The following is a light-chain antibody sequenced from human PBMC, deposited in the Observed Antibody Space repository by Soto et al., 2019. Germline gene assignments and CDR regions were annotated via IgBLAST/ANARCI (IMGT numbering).Light chain of an antibody. Sequence: EIVLTQSPGTLSLSPGERVTLSCRASQSFSGNYLTWYQHKPGLAPRLLIYDASRRATGIPDRFSGSGSGADFILSISRLEPEDFAVYYCQQYGSSPWTFGQGTKVDIK. CDR2: DAS. J-gene: IGKJ1*01. CDR3: QQYGSSPWT. CDR1: QSFSGNY. V-gene: IGKV3D-20*01.